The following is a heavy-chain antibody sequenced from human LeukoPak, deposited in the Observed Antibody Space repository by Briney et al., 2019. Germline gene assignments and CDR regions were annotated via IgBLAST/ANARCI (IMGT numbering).Heavy chain of an antibody. V-gene: IGHV4-59*08. CDR2: IYYSGST. Sequence: LETLSLTCTVSGGSISSYYWSWIRQPPGKGLEWIGYIYYSGSTNYNPSLKSRVTISVDTSKNQFSLKLSSVTAADTAVYYCASGRPKQWLFYFDYWGQGTLVTVSS. D-gene: IGHD6-19*01. CDR1: GGSISSYY. CDR3: ASGRPKQWLFYFDY. J-gene: IGHJ4*02.